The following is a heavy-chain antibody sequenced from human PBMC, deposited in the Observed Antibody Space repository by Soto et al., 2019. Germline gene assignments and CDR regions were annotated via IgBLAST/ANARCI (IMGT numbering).Heavy chain of an antibody. Sequence: GGSLRLSCVASGFTFSTDSMNWVRQAPGKGLEWVAHISTSGATRYYADSVKGRFTISRDNAKTSLYLQMDSLRIEDTAVYYCATLDTAEIQTAAYWGQGTLVTVSS. CDR3: ATLDTAEIQTAAY. CDR1: GFTFSTDS. CDR2: ISTSGATR. D-gene: IGHD5-18*01. J-gene: IGHJ4*02. V-gene: IGHV3-48*04.